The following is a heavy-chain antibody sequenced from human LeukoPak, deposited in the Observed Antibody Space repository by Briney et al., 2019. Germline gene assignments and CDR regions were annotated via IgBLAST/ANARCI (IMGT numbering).Heavy chain of an antibody. Sequence: SETLSLTCAVYGGSFSGYYWSWIRQPPGKGLEWIGEINHSGSTNYNPSLKSRVTISVDRSKNQFSLKLSSVTAADTAVYYCARGEYSSYNFDYWGQGTLVTVSS. CDR1: GGSFSGYY. J-gene: IGHJ4*02. D-gene: IGHD6-6*01. CDR3: ARGEYSSYNFDY. CDR2: INHSGST. V-gene: IGHV4-34*01.